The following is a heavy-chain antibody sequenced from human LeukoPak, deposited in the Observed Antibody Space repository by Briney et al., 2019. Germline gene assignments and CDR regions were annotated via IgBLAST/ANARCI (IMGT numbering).Heavy chain of an antibody. CDR1: GYTLTELS. D-gene: IGHD3-22*01. V-gene: IGHV1-24*01. CDR2: FDPEDGET. J-gene: IGHJ4*02. CDR3: ATVGRYYYDSSGYYYVHDY. Sequence: ASVKVSCKVSGYTLTELSMHWVRQAPGKGLEWMGGFDPEDGETIYAQKFQGRVTMTEDTSTDTAYMELSSLRSEDTAVYYCATVGRYYYDSSGYYYVHDYWGRGTLVTVSS.